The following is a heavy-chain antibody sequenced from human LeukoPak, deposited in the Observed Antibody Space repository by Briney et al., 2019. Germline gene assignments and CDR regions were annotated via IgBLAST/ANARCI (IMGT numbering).Heavy chain of an antibody. CDR1: GFTFGDYA. CDR2: ISSSSSYI. Sequence: GGSLRLSCTASGFTFGDYAMSWVRQAPGKGLEWVSSISSSSSYIYYADSVKGRFTISRDNAKNSLYLQMNSLRAEDTAVYYCAILDTAMVHYWGQGTLVTVSS. V-gene: IGHV3-21*01. CDR3: AILDTAMVHY. D-gene: IGHD5-18*01. J-gene: IGHJ4*02.